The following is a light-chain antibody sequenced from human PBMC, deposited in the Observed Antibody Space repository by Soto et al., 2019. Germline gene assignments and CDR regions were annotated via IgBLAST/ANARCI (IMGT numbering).Light chain of an antibody. CDR1: SSDIGRYNF. Sequence: QSVLTQPASMSGAPGQSITISCTGTSSDIGRYNFVSWYQHHPGKAPKLIIYEATKRPSGVSYRFSGSKSGNTASLTISGLQAEDEADYYCTSYTITSTYVLGTGTKVTVL. CDR2: EAT. CDR3: TSYTITSTYV. J-gene: IGLJ1*01. V-gene: IGLV2-14*01.